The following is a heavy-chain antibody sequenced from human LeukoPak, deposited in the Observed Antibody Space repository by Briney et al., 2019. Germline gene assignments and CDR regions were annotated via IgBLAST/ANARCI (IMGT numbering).Heavy chain of an antibody. J-gene: IGHJ5*02. V-gene: IGHV3-74*01. CDR1: GFTFSNYW. CDR2: INSDGINT. Sequence: GGSLRLSCAASGFTFSNYWMHWVRQAPGKGLVWVSRINSDGINTSYADSVKGRFTISRDNAKNTLNLQMNSLRAEDTAVYYCARDLGQYYDTSDTWFDPWGQGTLVSVSS. CDR3: ARDLGQYYDTSDTWFDP. D-gene: IGHD3-22*01.